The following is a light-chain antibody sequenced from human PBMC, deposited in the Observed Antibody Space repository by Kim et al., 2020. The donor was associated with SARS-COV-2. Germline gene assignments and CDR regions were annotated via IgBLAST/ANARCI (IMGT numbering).Light chain of an antibody. CDR1: QGISTW. Sequence: ASIGDRVTITCRASQGISTWLAWYQQKPGQAPKLLIYAASSLQSGVPSRFSGSGSGTDFTLTISNLQPEDFAIYYCQQANSLPPTFGQGTKVDIK. CDR3: QQANSLPPT. CDR2: AAS. V-gene: IGKV1-12*01. J-gene: IGKJ1*01.